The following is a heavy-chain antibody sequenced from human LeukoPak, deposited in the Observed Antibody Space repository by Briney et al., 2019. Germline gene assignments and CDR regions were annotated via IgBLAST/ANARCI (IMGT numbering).Heavy chain of an antibody. V-gene: IGHV1-8*01. J-gene: IGHJ5*02. D-gene: IGHD6-19*01. Sequence: ASVKVSCKASGYTFTSYDINWVRQATGQGLEWMGWMNPNSGNTGYAQKFQGRVTMTRNTSISTAYMELSSLRSEDTAVYYCARFTASSGWPQLYGLDPWGQGTLVTVSS. CDR1: GYTFTSYD. CDR3: ARFTASSGWPQLYGLDP. CDR2: MNPNSGNT.